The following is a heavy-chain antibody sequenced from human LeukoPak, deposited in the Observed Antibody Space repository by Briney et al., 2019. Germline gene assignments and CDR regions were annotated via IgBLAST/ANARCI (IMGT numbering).Heavy chain of an antibody. CDR2: MNPNSGNT. Sequence: ASVKVSCKASGYTFTSYDINWVRQATGQGLEWMGWMNPNSGNTGYAQKFQGRVTITRNTSISTAYMELSSLRSEDTAVYYCARGRIVVVPAATHRRSYYYYMDVWGKGTTVTVSS. CDR1: GYTFTSYD. J-gene: IGHJ6*03. V-gene: IGHV1-8*03. CDR3: ARGRIVVVPAATHRRSYYYYMDV. D-gene: IGHD2-2*01.